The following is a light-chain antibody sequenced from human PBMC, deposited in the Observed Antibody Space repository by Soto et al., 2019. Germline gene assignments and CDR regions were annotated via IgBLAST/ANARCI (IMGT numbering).Light chain of an antibody. J-gene: IGKJ4*01. Sequence: DIQMTQSPSSLSASVGDRVTITCRASQNINSYLNWYQQKPGKSPRLLIYSASNLQTGVPSGFSGSGSGTDFTLTISSLQTEDFATYYCQQTQSFLLTFGGGTKVEI. CDR2: SAS. V-gene: IGKV1-39*01. CDR3: QQTQSFLLT. CDR1: QNINSY.